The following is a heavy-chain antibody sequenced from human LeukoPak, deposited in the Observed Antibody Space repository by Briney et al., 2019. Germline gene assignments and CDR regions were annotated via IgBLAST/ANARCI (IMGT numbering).Heavy chain of an antibody. CDR2: ISSSSSTI. V-gene: IGHV3-48*02. Sequence: GGSLRLSCAPSGHTFSIYSMNCVRQAPGKGLEWVSYISSSSSTIYYADSVKGRFTISRDNAKNSLYLQMNSVRDGDTAVYYCAIQHRHFAGEFIFDYWGQGTLVTVSS. D-gene: IGHD1-26*01. J-gene: IGHJ4*02. CDR3: AIQHRHFAGEFIFDY. CDR1: GHTFSIYS.